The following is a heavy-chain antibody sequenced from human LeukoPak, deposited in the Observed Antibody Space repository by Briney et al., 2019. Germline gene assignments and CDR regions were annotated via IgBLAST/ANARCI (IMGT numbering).Heavy chain of an antibody. CDR3: AKRSGTYSYYFDY. D-gene: IGHD1-26*01. CDR2: ISGSGGST. J-gene: IGHJ4*02. CDR1: GFTFDDYA. V-gene: IGHV3-23*01. Sequence: GGSLRLSCAASGFTFDDYAMHWVPQAPGKGLEWVSSISGSGGSTYYADSVKGRFIISRDNSKNTLYVQMNSLRAEDTAVYYCAKRSGTYSYYFDYWGQGTLVTVSS.